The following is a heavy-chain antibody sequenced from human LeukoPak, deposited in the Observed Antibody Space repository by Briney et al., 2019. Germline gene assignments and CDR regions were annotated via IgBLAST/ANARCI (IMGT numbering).Heavy chain of an antibody. V-gene: IGHV1-18*01. CDR3: ARDGYCSGGSCYRYTDAFDI. J-gene: IGHJ3*02. CDR1: GYTFTSYG. Sequence: ASVKVSCMASGYTFTSYGISWVRQAPGQGLEWMGWISAYNGNTNYAQKLQGRVTMTTDTSTSTVYMELRSMRSDDTAVYYCARDGYCSGGSCYRYTDAFDIWGQGTMVTVSS. D-gene: IGHD2-15*01. CDR2: ISAYNGNT.